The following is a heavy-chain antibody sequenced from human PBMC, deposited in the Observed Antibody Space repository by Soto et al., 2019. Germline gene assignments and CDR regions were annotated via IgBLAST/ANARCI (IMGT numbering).Heavy chain of an antibody. V-gene: IGHV4-30-4*01. D-gene: IGHD5-18*01. Sequence: QVQLQESGPGLVKPSQTLSLSCTVSGGSISSGEHYWSWIRQPPGKGLEWIGYIYYSGSTYYNPSLKSRITISVDTSKNQFSLKLSSVTAADTAVYYCARVYQRYSYGYWFDPWGQGTLVTVSS. CDR1: GGSISSGEHY. CDR2: IYYSGST. J-gene: IGHJ5*02. CDR3: ARVYQRYSYGYWFDP.